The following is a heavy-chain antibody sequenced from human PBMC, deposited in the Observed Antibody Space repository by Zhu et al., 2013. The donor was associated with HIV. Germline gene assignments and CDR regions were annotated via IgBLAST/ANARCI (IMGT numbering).Heavy chain of an antibody. CDR3: ATVPLEAGYYYYYGMDV. V-gene: IGHV1-24*01. CDR2: FDPEDGER. Sequence: QVQLVQSGAEVKKPGASVKVSCKVSGYTLTELSMHWVRQAPGKGLEWMGGFDPEDGERIYAQKFRGRVTMTEDTSTDTAYMELRSLRPDDTAVYYCATVPLEAGYYYYYGMDVWGQGTTVTVSS. D-gene: IGHD6-13*01. CDR1: GYTLTELS. J-gene: IGHJ6*02.